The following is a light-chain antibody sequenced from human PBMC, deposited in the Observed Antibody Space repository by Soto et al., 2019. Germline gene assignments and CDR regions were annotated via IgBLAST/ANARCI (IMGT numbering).Light chain of an antibody. CDR3: TSYTSASTLV. V-gene: IGLV2-14*01. J-gene: IGLJ2*01. CDR1: SDDIGANNY. Sequence: QSALTQPASVSGSPGQSITISCTGTSDDIGANNYVSWYQHHPGKAPKILIYEAANRPSGISHRFSGSKSGNKASLTISGLQAEDEADYFCTSYTSASTLVFGGGTKVTVL. CDR2: EAA.